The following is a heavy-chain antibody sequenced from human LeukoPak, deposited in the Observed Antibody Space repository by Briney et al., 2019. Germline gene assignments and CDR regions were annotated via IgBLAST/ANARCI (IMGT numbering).Heavy chain of an antibody. CDR2: IYSGGST. V-gene: IGHV3-53*01. Sequence: GGSLRLSCAASGLTFSNYVMSWVRQAPGKGLEWVSVIYSGGSTYYADSVKGRFTISRDNSKNTLYLQMNSLRAEDTAVYYCARARDGYSPLDYWGQGTLVTVSS. CDR3: ARARDGYSPLDY. CDR1: GLTFSNYV. J-gene: IGHJ4*02. D-gene: IGHD5-24*01.